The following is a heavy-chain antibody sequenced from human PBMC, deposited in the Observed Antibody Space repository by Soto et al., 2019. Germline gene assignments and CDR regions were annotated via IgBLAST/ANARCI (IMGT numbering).Heavy chain of an antibody. V-gene: IGHV4-4*02. J-gene: IGHJ4*02. CDR2: AYHSGST. CDR3: AHRPDDSGYFDY. CDR1: GGFTSTNNW. D-gene: IGHD3-22*01. Sequence: SETLSLTCAVSGGFTSTNNWWSWVRQPPGKGLEWIGDAYHSGSTEYNPSLKSRVSISVDKSKNQVILTVTNTDPVDTATYYCAHRPDDSGYFDYWGQGALVTVS.